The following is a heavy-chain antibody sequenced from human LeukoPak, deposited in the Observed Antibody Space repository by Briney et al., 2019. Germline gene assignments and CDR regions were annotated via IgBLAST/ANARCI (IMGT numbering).Heavy chain of an antibody. V-gene: IGHV3-21*03. D-gene: IGHD3-16*01. CDR2: ISSSSSYI. J-gene: IGHJ4*02. CDR3: GRDWTRGATLGEFAVIFDY. Sequence: GGSLRLSCSASGFSFSKDPMNWVRQAPGKGLEWLSSISSSSSYIYYADSVKGRFTISRDNAKNSLYLQMNSLRAGVIDVYYCGRDWTRGATLGEFAVIFDYWGQGTLVTVSS. CDR1: GFSFSKDP.